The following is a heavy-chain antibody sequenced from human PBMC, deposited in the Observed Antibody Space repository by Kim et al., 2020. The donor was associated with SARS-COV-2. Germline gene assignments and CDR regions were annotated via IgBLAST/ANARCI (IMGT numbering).Heavy chain of an antibody. Sequence: ADSGKGRFTLSRDKSQKPLYLQRNSLRAEDTAVYYCAKEPKRGYSYGYDYWGQGTLVTVSS. D-gene: IGHD5-18*01. V-gene: IGHV3-23*01. J-gene: IGHJ4*02. CDR3: AKEPKRGYSYGYDY.